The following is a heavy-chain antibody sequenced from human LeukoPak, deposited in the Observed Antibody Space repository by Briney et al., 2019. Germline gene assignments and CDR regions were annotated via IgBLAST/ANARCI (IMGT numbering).Heavy chain of an antibody. V-gene: IGHV1-69*13. CDR3: ARGRDITMVRGANIRGYYFDY. Sequence: ASVNVSCKASGGTFSSYAISWVRQAPGQGLEWMGGIIPIFGTANYAQKFQGRVTITADESTSTAYMELSSLRSEDTAVYYCARGRDITMVRGANIRGYYFDYWGQGTLVTVSS. CDR1: GGTFSSYA. D-gene: IGHD3-10*01. J-gene: IGHJ4*02. CDR2: IIPIFGTA.